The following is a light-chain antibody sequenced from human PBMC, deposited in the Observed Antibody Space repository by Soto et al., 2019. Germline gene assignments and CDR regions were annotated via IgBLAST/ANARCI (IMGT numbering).Light chain of an antibody. CDR2: RNN. V-gene: IGLV1-47*01. J-gene: IGLJ2*01. CDR1: SSNIGSNY. CDR3: AAWDASLNGPV. Sequence: QSVLTQPPSASGTPGQRVIISCSGSSSNIGSNYVYWHQQLPGTAPKLLIYRNNQRPSGVPDRFSGSKSGTSASLAISGLLSEDETDYYCAAWDASLNGPVFGGGTKLTVL.